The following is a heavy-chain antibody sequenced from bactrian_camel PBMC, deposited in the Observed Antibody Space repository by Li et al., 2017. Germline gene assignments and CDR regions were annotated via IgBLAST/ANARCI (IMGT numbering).Heavy chain of an antibody. CDR2: IGRDGIT. V-gene: IGHV3S53*01. Sequence: VQLVESGGGSVQTGGSLRLSCAASGYIVNNYCMAWFRQAPGKGREGLAHIGRDGITVYADSVKGRFTISRDDTRNTATFYLQMNALKPEDTAMYYCAVETGRIRPDGWLLESTYRNWGQGTQVTVS. J-gene: IGHJ4*01. CDR3: AVETGRIRPDGWLLESTYRN. CDR1: GYIVNNYC. D-gene: IGHD5*01.